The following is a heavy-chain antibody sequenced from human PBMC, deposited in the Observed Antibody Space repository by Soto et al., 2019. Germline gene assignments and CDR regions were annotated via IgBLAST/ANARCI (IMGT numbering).Heavy chain of an antibody. J-gene: IGHJ2*01. D-gene: IGHD7-27*01. CDR3: ARRLTGDSAPDWYFDL. V-gene: IGHV1-69*02. CDR2: IIPILGIA. CDR1: GGTFSGYT. Sequence: QVQLVQSGAEVKKPGSSVKVSCKASGGTFSGYTISWVRQAPGQGLEWMGRIIPILGIANYAQKFQGRVTVTADKSTSTAYMQRSSLRSEDTAVYYCARRLTGDSAPDWYFDLWGRGTLVTVSS.